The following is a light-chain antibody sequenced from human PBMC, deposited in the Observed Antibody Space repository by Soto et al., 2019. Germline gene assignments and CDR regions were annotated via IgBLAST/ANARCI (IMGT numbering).Light chain of an antibody. CDR3: QQGYSSPPT. CDR2: AAS. Sequence: DIQMTQPPSSLSASVEDSVIITCRASQSISNHLKWYQQKPGKAPKLLIFAASSLQSGVPSRFSGSRSGPDFTLTISRLQPEYLATYYCQQGYSSPPTFGGGTKVDI. CDR1: QSISNH. V-gene: IGKV1-39*01. J-gene: IGKJ4*02.